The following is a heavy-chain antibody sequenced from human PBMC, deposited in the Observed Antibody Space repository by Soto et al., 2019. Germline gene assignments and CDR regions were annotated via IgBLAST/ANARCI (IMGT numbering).Heavy chain of an antibody. D-gene: IGHD3-10*02. CDR3: FFQAEDGIRDVRSVSAFLLNRSSDL. J-gene: IGHJ2*01. V-gene: IGHV3-23*01. CDR2: ISGSVGST. Sequence: KWLDWVSAISGSVGSTYYADSVKGRFTLSRDNSKNTLYLQMNSLRAEDMVVYFFFFQAEDGIRDVRSVSAFLLNRSSDL.